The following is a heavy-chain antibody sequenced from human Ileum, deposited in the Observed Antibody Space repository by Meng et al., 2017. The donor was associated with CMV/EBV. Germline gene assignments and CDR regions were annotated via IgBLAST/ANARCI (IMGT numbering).Heavy chain of an antibody. D-gene: IGHD2-15*01. J-gene: IGHJ1*01. CDR2: MNPNTGNR. CDR3: ARVGLDATPVY. V-gene: IGHV1-8*02. CDR1: GYTFTDYH. Sequence: ASVKVSCKASGYTFTDYHMHWVRQAPGQGLEWMGWMNPNTGNRGYGQKFQDRVTMTRDTSTSTAYMELTSLTSEDTAMYYCARVGLDATPVYWGQGTLVTVSS.